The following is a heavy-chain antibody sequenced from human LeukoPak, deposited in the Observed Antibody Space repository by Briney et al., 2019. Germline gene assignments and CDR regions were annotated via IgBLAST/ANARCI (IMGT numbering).Heavy chain of an antibody. CDR1: GFTFSSYA. D-gene: IGHD3-22*01. Sequence: GGSLRLSCAASGFTFSSYAMHWVRQAPGKGLEWVAVISNDGSNKYYADSVKGRFTISRDKTKNTLYLQMSSLRAEDTAVYYCAKSAYYDASGYYREYYFDYWGQGTLVTVSS. V-gene: IGHV3-30-3*02. CDR3: AKSAYYDASGYYREYYFDY. CDR2: ISNDGSNK. J-gene: IGHJ4*02.